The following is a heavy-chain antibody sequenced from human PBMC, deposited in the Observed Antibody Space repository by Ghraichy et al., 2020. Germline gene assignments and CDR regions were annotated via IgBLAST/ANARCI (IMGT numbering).Heavy chain of an antibody. CDR3: ARDDGDYLGYYYYGMDV. D-gene: IGHD4-17*01. Sequence: GGSPRLSCAASGFTFSSYSMNWVRQAPGKGLEWVSYISSSSSTIYYADSVKGRFTISRDNAKNSLYLQMNSLRDEDTAVYYCARDDGDYLGYYYYGMDVWGQGTTVTVSS. V-gene: IGHV3-48*02. J-gene: IGHJ6*02. CDR2: ISSSSSTI. CDR1: GFTFSSYS.